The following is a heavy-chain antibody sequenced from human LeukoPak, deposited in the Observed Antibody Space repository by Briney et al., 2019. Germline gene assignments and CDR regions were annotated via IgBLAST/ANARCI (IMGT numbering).Heavy chain of an antibody. CDR1: GDSVSGHY. Sequence: PSETLSLTCTVSGDSVSGHYWSWIRQAPGKGLECIGYIQVSGDTNYNPSLKDRGTLSLDTSKNQFSLRLRSVTAADTAVYYCARTARYFDSWGPGTLVTVSS. V-gene: IGHV4-4*09. J-gene: IGHJ4*02. CDR3: ARTARYFDS. CDR2: IQVSGDT. D-gene: IGHD2-15*01.